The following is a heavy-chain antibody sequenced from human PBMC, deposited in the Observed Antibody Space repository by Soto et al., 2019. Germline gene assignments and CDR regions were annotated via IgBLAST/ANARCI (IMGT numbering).Heavy chain of an antibody. CDR1: GGTFSSYA. CDR2: IIPIYGTA. J-gene: IGHJ4*02. V-gene: IGHV1-69*13. CDR3: AMIIRVHELLWFGSSYFDY. D-gene: IGHD3-10*01. Sequence: ASVKVSCKASGGTFSSYAISWVRQAPGQGLEWMGWIIPIYGTANYAQKFQGRVTITADASASTAYMELSSLRSEDTAVYYCAMIIRVHELLWFGSSYFDYWGQGTLVTVS.